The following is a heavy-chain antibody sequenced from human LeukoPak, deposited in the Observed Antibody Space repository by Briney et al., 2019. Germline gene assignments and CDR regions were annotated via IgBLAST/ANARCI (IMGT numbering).Heavy chain of an antibody. CDR1: GYTFTGYY. Sequence: GASVKVSCKASGYTFTGYYMHWVRQAPGQGFEWMGWINPNSGGTNYAHKFQGRVTMTRDTSISTAYMELSRLRSDDTAVYYCARQGITIFPFDPWGQGTLVTVSS. CDR2: INPNSGGT. J-gene: IGHJ5*02. D-gene: IGHD3-9*01. V-gene: IGHV1-2*02. CDR3: ARQGITIFPFDP.